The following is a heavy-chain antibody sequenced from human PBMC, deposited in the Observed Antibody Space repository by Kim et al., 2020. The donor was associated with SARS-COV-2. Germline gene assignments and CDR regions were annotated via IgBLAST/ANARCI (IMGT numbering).Heavy chain of an antibody. J-gene: IGHJ6*02. CDR2: K. D-gene: IGHD1-26*01. CDR3: AREIVSYYGMDV. V-gene: IGHV3-30*01. Sequence: KYYAGSVKGRVTISRDNSKNTLYLQMNSLRAEDTAVYYCAREIVSYYGMDVWGQGTTVTVSS.